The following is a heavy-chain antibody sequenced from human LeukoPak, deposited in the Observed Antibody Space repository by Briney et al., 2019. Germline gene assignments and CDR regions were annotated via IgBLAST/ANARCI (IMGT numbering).Heavy chain of an antibody. Sequence: SQTLSLTCAISGDSVSSNSAAWNWIMQSPSRGLEWLGRTYHRSRWYNDYAVSVRGRITINPDTSKNQFSLQLKSVTPEDTAVYYCARIVGGSQDFWGQGTLVTVSS. CDR3: ARIVGGSQDF. V-gene: IGHV6-1*01. J-gene: IGHJ4*02. D-gene: IGHD3-16*02. CDR2: TYHRSRWYN. CDR1: GDSVSSNSAA.